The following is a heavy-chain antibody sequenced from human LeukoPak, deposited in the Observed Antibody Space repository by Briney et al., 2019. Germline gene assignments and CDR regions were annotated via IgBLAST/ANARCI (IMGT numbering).Heavy chain of an antibody. CDR1: GFTFSGSS. J-gene: IGHJ5*02. CDR2: IRTKGNSYAT. V-gene: IGHV3-73*01. CDR3: SIGARDAAYETWFDP. D-gene: IGHD5-12*01. Sequence: PGGSLRLSCAASGFTFSGSSMHCVRQASGKGLVWVGRIRTKGNSYATAYAASVKGRFTISRDDSKNTTYLQMNSLKTEDTAVYYCSIGARDAAYETWFDPWGRGTLVTVSS.